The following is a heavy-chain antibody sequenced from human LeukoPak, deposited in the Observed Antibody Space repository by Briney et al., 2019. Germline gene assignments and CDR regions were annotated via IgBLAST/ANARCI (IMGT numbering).Heavy chain of an antibody. CDR3: ARDRARSGYYSNYYYYGMDV. CDR2: IYISGST. Sequence: PSETLSLTCTVSGGSISSYYWSWIRQPPGKGLEWIGRIYISGSTNYNPSLKSRVTMSVDTSKNQFSLKLSSVTAADTAVYYCARDRARSGYYSNYYYYGMDVWGQGTTVTVSS. D-gene: IGHD3-22*01. V-gene: IGHV4-4*07. CDR1: GGSISSYY. J-gene: IGHJ6*02.